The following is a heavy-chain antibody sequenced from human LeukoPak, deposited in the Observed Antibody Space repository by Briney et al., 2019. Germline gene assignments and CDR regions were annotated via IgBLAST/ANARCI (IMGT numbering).Heavy chain of an antibody. CDR1: GFTFSNYD. J-gene: IGHJ4*02. CDR2: IQYDGSNK. Sequence: GGSLRLSCAASGFTFSNYDMHWVRQAPGKGLEWVAIIQYDGSNKYYAGSVKGRFTISRDNSKNTLFLQMNSLRAEDTAVYYCAKDLSGNYYFEYWGQGTLVTVSS. V-gene: IGHV3-30*02. CDR3: AKDLSGNYYFEY. D-gene: IGHD1-26*01.